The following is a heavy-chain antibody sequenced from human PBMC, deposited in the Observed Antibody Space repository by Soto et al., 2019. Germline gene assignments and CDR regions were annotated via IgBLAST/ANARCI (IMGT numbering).Heavy chain of an antibody. D-gene: IGHD5-18*01. V-gene: IGHV1-18*01. CDR2: ISAYNGNT. CDR1: GYTFTSYG. CDR3: ARDLPMIQLWLTDY. J-gene: IGHJ4*02. Sequence: ASVKVSCKASGYTFTSYGISWVRQAPGQGLEWMGWISAYNGNTNYAQKLQGRVTMTTDTSTSTTYKEMRSLRSDDTAVYYCARDLPMIQLWLTDYWGQGTLVTVSS.